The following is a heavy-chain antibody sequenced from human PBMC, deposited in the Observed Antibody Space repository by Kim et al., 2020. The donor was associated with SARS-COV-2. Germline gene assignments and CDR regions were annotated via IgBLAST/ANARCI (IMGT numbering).Heavy chain of an antibody. D-gene: IGHD6-19*01. CDR2: IWYDGSNK. J-gene: IGHJ6*02. CDR3: ARDLIEGQSLANYYYYGMDV. V-gene: IGHV3-33*01. Sequence: GGSLRLSCAASGFTFSSYGMHWVRQAPGKGLEWVAVIWYDGSNKYYADSVKGRFTISRDNSKNTLYLQMNSLRAEDTAVYYCARDLIEGQSLANYYYYGMDVWGQGTTVTVSS. CDR1: GFTFSSYG.